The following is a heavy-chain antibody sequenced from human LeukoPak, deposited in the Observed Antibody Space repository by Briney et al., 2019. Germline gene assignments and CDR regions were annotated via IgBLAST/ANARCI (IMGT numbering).Heavy chain of an antibody. CDR1: GGSISSYY. Sequence: SETLSLTCTVSGGSISSYYWTWIRQPPGKGLEWIGYIYYSGSTNYNPSLKSRVTISVDTSKNQFPLKLSSVTAADTAVYYCARYNSSNWYVVDYWGQGTLVTVSS. D-gene: IGHD6-13*01. CDR3: ARYNSSNWYVVDY. CDR2: IYYSGST. J-gene: IGHJ4*02. V-gene: IGHV4-59*01.